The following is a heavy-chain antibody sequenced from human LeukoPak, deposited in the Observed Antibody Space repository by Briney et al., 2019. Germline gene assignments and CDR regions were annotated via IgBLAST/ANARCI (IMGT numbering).Heavy chain of an antibody. CDR2: ISSSSSYI. J-gene: IGHJ4*02. V-gene: IGHV3-21*01. D-gene: IGHD5-18*01. CDR1: GFTFSRYS. Sequence: GGSLRLSCAASGFTFSRYSMNWVRQAPGKGLEWVSSISSSSSYIYYADSVKGRFTISRDNAKNSLYLQMNSLRAEDTAVYYCARAGGYSYGYPGYFDYWGQGTLVTVSS. CDR3: ARAGGYSYGYPGYFDY.